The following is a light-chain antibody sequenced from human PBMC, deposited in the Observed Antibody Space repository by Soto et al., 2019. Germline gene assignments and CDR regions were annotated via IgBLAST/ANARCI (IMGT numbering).Light chain of an antibody. CDR3: PQYGSSPIT. V-gene: IGKV3-20*01. CDR1: QSVASNY. CDR2: GAS. J-gene: IGKJ4*01. Sequence: EIVLTQSPGTLSLSPGERATLSCRASQSVASNYLAWYQQKPGQAPRLLIYGASSRATGIPDRFSGSGSETDFTLTINRLEPEDFAVYYCPQYGSSPITFGGGTKVEIK.